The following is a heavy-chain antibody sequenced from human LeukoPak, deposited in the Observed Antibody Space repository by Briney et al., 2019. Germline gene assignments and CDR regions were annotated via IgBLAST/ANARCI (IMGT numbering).Heavy chain of an antibody. CDR3: AIVDIVATAGFDY. CDR1: GYTFTGYY. CDR2: INPNSGGT. V-gene: IGHV1-2*06. D-gene: IGHD5-12*01. Sequence: ASVKVSCKASGYTFTGYYVHWVRQAPGQGLEWMGRINPNSGGTNYAQKFQGRVAMTRDTSISTAYMELSRLRSDDTAVYYCAIVDIVATAGFDYWGQGTLVTVSS. J-gene: IGHJ4*02.